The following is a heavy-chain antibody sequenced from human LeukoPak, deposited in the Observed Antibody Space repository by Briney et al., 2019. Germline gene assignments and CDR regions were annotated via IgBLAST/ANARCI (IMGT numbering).Heavy chain of an antibody. CDR2: SYSGNTT. D-gene: IGHD2-15*01. CDR1: GFTVSSNY. Sequence: PGGSLRLSCAASGFTVSSNYMSWVRQAPGKGLEWVAISYSGNTTYCADSVRGRFTISRDKSKNRLHLQMNSLRAEDTAVYYCAKDVVVVVAATGDYWGQGTLVTVSS. V-gene: IGHV3-66*01. CDR3: AKDVVVVVAATGDY. J-gene: IGHJ4*02.